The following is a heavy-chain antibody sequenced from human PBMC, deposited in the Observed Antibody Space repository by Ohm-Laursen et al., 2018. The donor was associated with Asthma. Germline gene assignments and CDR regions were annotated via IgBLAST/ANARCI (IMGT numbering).Heavy chain of an antibody. V-gene: IGHV1-8*01. CDR2: MNPNSGTT. CDR3: ARVAIYGGNSGFDY. Sequence: ASVKVSCKTSGYTFNSYDINWVRQATGQGLEWMGWMNPNSGTTGYAQKFQGRVTMTRNTSITTAYMELSSLRSEDTAVYYCARVAIYGGNSGFDYWGQGTLVTVSS. CDR1: GYTFNSYD. J-gene: IGHJ4*02. D-gene: IGHD4-23*01.